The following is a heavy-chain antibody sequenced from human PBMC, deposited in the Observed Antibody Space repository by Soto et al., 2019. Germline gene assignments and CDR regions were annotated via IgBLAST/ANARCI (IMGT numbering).Heavy chain of an antibody. Sequence: EVQLLESGGRLLQPGGSLRLSCAASGFTFSSYAMSWVRQAPGKGLEWVSGISGSGGSTYYADSVKGRFTISRDNSKNTLYLQKNSLGAEDAAVYYCAKDKQSNSLNWFDPWGQGTLVDVSS. CDR2: ISGSGGST. CDR3: AKDKQSNSLNWFDP. CDR1: GFTFSSYA. D-gene: IGHD1-1*01. J-gene: IGHJ5*02. V-gene: IGHV3-23*01.